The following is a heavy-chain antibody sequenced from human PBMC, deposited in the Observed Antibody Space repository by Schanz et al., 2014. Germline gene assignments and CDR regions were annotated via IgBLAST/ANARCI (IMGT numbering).Heavy chain of an antibody. V-gene: IGHV3-23*04. Sequence: EVQLVESGGGLVKPGGSLRLSCAASGFTFSSYAMSWVRQAPGKGLEWVSTISASGGSTYYADSVKGRFTISRDNSKNTLYLQMNSLRADDTAVYFCARAHGNNWYGKGLDYWGQGTLVTVSS. CDR1: GFTFSSYA. CDR3: ARAHGNNWYGKGLDY. J-gene: IGHJ4*02. D-gene: IGHD1-1*01. CDR2: ISASGGST.